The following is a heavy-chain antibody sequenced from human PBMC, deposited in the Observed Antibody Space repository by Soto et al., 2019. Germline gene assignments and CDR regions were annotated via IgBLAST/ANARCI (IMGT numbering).Heavy chain of an antibody. CDR3: ARIHWAQSSLDY. CDR1: GGSIDSGAFS. D-gene: IGHD6-19*01. CDR2: VTHSGPA. J-gene: IGHJ4*02. V-gene: IGHV4-30-2*01. Sequence: QLQLQESGSRLVKPSETLSLTCAVSGGSIDSGAFSLSWIRQPPGKGLEWIGYVTHSGPAYSIPSLNGRLTLSVDSSQPQFSLKLTSVTAADSAFYYCARIHWAQSSLDYWGRGILVTVSS.